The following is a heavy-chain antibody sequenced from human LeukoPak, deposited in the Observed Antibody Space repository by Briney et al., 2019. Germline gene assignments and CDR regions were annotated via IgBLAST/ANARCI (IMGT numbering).Heavy chain of an antibody. J-gene: IGHJ6*02. CDR2: IKHDGSDK. D-gene: IGHD1-1*01. Sequence: GGSLSLSCAASGFTFSIHWMTWVRQAPGKGLEGVANIKHDGSDKYYVDSVTGRFTISRDNAKNAVYLQMNSLRAEDTALYYCAKDLNLRRNYYYGMDVWGQGTTVTVSS. CDR3: AKDLNLRRNYYYGMDV. V-gene: IGHV3-7*03. CDR1: GFTFSIHW.